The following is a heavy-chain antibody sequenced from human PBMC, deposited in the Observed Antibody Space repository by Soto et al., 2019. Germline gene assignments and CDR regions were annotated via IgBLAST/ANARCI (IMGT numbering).Heavy chain of an antibody. J-gene: IGHJ6*02. CDR2: ISYDGSNK. CDR1: GFTFSDYY. V-gene: IGHV3-30*18. CDR3: AKESAKYYDFWSGSKYYGMDV. Sequence: RXSCAASGFTFSDYYMSWIRQAPGKGLEWVAVISYDGSNKYYADSVKGRFTISRDNSKNTLYLQMNSLRAEDTAVYYCAKESAKYYDFWSGSKYYGMDVWGQGTTAPVSS. D-gene: IGHD3-3*01.